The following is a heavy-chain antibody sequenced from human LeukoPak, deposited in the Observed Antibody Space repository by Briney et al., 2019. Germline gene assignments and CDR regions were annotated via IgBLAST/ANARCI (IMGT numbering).Heavy chain of an antibody. V-gene: IGHV4-39*01. J-gene: IGHJ6*03. CDR3: ARTTTETPRHYMDV. Sequence: SETLSLTCTVSGGSISSSSYYWGWIRQPPGKGLERIGSIYYSGSTYYNPSLKSRVTISVDTSKNQFSLKLSSVTAADTAVYYCARTTTETPRHYMDVWGKGTTVTVSS. D-gene: IGHD1-1*01. CDR1: GGSISSSSYY. CDR2: IYYSGST.